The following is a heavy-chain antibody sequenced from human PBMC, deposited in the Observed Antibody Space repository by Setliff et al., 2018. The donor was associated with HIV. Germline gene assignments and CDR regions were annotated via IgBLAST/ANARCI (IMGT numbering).Heavy chain of an antibody. J-gene: IGHJ4*02. CDR3: ARDNYYDSSGIDY. CDR1: GVSITSATYY. Sequence: SETLSLTCAVSGVSITSATYYWTWIRQSPGKGLEWIGYVHYSGNTRYNPSLKSRVTISVDTSKNKFSLKLSSVTAADTAVYYCARDNYYDSSGIDYWGQGTLVTVSS. V-gene: IGHV4-61*01. D-gene: IGHD3-22*01. CDR2: VHYSGNT.